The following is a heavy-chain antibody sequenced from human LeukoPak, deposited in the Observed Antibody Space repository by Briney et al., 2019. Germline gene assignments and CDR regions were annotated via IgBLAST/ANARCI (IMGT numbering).Heavy chain of an antibody. CDR1: GGSITNYY. V-gene: IGHV4-59*01. J-gene: IGHJ4*02. CDR2: IYYSGST. D-gene: IGHD6-13*01. CDR3: ARANRYSSSWYFDY. Sequence: SETLSLTCTVSGGSITNYYWSWIRQPPGKGLEWFGYIYYSGSTNYNPSLKSRVTISVDTSKNQFSLKLSSVTAADTAVYYCARANRYSSSWYFDYWGQGTLVTVSS.